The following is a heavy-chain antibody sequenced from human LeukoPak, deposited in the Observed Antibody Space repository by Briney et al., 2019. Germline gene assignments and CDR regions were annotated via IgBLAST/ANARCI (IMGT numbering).Heavy chain of an antibody. CDR1: GYTFTCYY. D-gene: IGHD3-10*01. V-gene: IGHV1-2*02. J-gene: IGHJ4*02. CDR2: INPNSGGT. Sequence: GASVKVSCKASGYTFTCYYMHWVRQAPGQGLEWMGWINPNSGGTNYAQKFQGRVTMTRDTSISTAYMELSRLRSDDTAVYYCARDLSLLWFGELAYNYFDYWGQGTLVTVSS. CDR3: ARDLSLLWFGELAYNYFDY.